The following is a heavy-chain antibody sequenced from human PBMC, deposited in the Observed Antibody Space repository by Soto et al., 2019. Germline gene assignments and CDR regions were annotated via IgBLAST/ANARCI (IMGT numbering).Heavy chain of an antibody. Sequence: EVQLLESGGGLVQPGGSLRLSCAASGFTFSNYAVTWVRQAPGKGLEWVSTISGSGGSTYYADSVKGRFTISRDNSKNTLYQQMNSLRAEDTAVYYCAKDRGSRWYEVDYWGQGSLVTVSS. D-gene: IGHD6-13*01. V-gene: IGHV3-23*01. CDR1: GFTFSNYA. J-gene: IGHJ4*02. CDR3: AKDRGSRWYEVDY. CDR2: ISGSGGST.